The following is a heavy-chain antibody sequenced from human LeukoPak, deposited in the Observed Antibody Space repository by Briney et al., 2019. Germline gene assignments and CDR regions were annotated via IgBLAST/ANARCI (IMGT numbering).Heavy chain of an antibody. J-gene: IGHJ4*02. V-gene: IGHV5-51*01. CDR1: GYSFTSYW. CDR3: ARLESEMATIRVYYFDY. Sequence: MSGESLKISCKGSGYSFTSYWIGWVRQMPGKGLEWMGIIYPGDSDTRYSPSFQGQVTISAGKSISTAYLQWSSLKASDTAMYYCARLESEMATIRVYYFDYWGQGTLVTVSS. CDR2: IYPGDSDT. D-gene: IGHD5-24*01.